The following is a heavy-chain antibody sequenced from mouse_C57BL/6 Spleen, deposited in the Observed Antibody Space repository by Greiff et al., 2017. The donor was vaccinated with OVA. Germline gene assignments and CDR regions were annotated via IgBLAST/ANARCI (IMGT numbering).Heavy chain of an antibody. J-gene: IGHJ1*03. CDR3: VRQGWDYWYFDV. Sequence: EVKLMESGGGLVQPKGSLKLSCAASGFSFNTYAMNWVRQAPGKGLEWVARIRSKSNNYATYYADSVKDRFTISRDDSESMLYLQMNNLKTEDTAMYYCVRQGWDYWYFDVWGTGTTVTVSS. CDR1: GFSFNTYA. CDR2: IRSKSNNYAT. D-gene: IGHD1-1*02. V-gene: IGHV10-1*01.